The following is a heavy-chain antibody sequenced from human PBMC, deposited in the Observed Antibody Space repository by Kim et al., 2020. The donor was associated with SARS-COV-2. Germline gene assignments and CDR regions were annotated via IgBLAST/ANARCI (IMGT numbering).Heavy chain of an antibody. V-gene: IGHV3-9*01. D-gene: IGHD3-10*01. CDR1: GFTFGDYA. CDR3: AKAPTRTSRVWFDP. J-gene: IGHJ5*02. Sequence: GGSLRLSCAVSGFTFGDYAMHWVRQAPGKGLEWVSGISWNRGSIGYGDSVKGRFTISRDNAKNSLYLQMNSLRAEDTALYYCAKAPTRTSRVWFDPWGQGTLVTVSS. CDR2: ISWNRGSI.